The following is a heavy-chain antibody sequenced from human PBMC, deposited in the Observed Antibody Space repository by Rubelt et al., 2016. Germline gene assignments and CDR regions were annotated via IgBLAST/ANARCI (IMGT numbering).Heavy chain of an antibody. CDR3: AREAVATTMVTEEYFEY. CDR2: IYSGGST. V-gene: IGHV3-66*02. D-gene: IGHD5-12*01. Sequence: EVQLLESGGGLVQPGGSLRLSCAASGFTFSSYAMSWVRQAPGKGLEWVSGIYSGGSTFFADSVKGRFTIARDISKNTVYLQMNTLRVEDTAVYYRAREAVATTMVTEEYFEYWGQGTLVTVSS. CDR1: GFTFSSYA. J-gene: IGHJ4*02.